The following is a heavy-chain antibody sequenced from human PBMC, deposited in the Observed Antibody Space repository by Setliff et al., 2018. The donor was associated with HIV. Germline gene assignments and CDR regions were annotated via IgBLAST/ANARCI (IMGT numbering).Heavy chain of an antibody. CDR1: GGFISDGGYF. Sequence: PSETLSLTCSVSGGFISDGGYFWSWIRQHPGMGLEWIGYISDSGSTNYNASLQSRVTISVDTSKNQFSLKLSSVTAADTAVYYCARRGYGYGYPIDAFDIWGQGRMVTVSS. V-gene: IGHV4-61*08. J-gene: IGHJ3*02. CDR3: ARRGYGYGYPIDAFDI. D-gene: IGHD5-18*01. CDR2: ISDSGST.